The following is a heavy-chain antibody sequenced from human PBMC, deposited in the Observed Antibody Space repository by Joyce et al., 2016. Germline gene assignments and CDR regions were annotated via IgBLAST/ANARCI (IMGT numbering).Heavy chain of an antibody. Sequence: EVRLVASGGGIVQHGGSLRLSCAASGFTFSYFGINWVRQAPGKGLVWLSRINGDETATNYADSVKGRFTITRDNAKNTVYLQMNSLGVEETDVYYCVRDQAADYWGQGTLVTVSS. D-gene: IGHD2-15*01. J-gene: IGHJ4*02. CDR2: INGDETAT. V-gene: IGHV3-74*01. CDR1: GFTFSYFG. CDR3: VRDQAADY.